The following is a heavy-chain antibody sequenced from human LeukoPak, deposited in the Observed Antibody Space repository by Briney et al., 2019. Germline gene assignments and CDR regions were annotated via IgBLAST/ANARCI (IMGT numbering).Heavy chain of an antibody. V-gene: IGHV3-74*01. J-gene: IGHJ4*01. CDR3: ARIRGAYDSLDY. CDR2: INSDESIT. Sequence: GGSLRLSCAASGFTFSISWVHWVRQAPGKGPVWVSRINSDESITSYADSVKGRFTISRDNAKNSLFLQMNDLRPEATAMYSCARIRGAYDSLDYWGHGTLVTVSS. D-gene: IGHD5-12*01. CDR1: GFTFSISW.